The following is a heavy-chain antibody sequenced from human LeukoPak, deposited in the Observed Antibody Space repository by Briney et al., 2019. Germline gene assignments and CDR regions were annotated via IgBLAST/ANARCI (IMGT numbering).Heavy chain of an antibody. CDR2: INHEGGSI. CDR3: ATYINWVAGDV. D-gene: IGHD1-1*01. V-gene: IGHV3-7*01. CDR1: GFTFSESW. J-gene: IGHJ6*02. Sequence: GGSLRLSCAASGFTFSESWMTWVRQVPGQGLEWVAHINHEGGSIQYVDSVKGRFTISRDNAKGSVYLQMNSLRAEDTAIYHCATYINWVAGDVWGQGTTVIVSS.